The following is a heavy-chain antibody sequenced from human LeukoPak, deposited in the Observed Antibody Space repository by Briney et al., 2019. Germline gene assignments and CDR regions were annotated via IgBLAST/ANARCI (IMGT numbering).Heavy chain of an antibody. V-gene: IGHV3-7*01. D-gene: IGHD2-21*02. Sequence: GGSLRLSCAVSEFPFSDSWMYWVRQAPGKGLEGVANIKKDGSGISYVDSVQGRFIISRDNAKNSLYLQMNSLRAEDTAVYYCARDLHCGGDCYTYYFDYWGQGTLVTVSS. J-gene: IGHJ4*02. CDR1: EFPFSDSW. CDR2: IKKDGSGI. CDR3: ARDLHCGGDCYTYYFDY.